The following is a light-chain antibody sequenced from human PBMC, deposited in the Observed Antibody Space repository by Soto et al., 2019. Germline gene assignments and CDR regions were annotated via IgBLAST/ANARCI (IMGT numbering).Light chain of an antibody. CDR1: SSDVGAYNY. Sequence: QSALTQPASVSGSPGQSITISCTGTSSDVGAYNYVSWYQQHPGKAPKLMIYEVSNRPSGVSNRFSGSKSDNTASLTISGLQAEDEADYYCSSHKRSELFVFGSGTKVTVL. J-gene: IGLJ1*01. CDR2: EVS. V-gene: IGLV2-14*01. CDR3: SSHKRSELFV.